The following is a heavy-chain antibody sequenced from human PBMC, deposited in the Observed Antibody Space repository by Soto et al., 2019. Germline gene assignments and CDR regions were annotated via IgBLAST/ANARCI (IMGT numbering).Heavy chain of an antibody. Sequence: SVKVSCKASGGTFSSYTISWVRQAPGQGLEWMGRIIPILGIANYAQKFQGRVTITADKSTSTAYMELSSLRSEDTAVYYCARDYSNTPAGYWGQGTLVTVSS. CDR2: IIPILGIA. CDR3: ARDYSNTPAGY. J-gene: IGHJ4*02. V-gene: IGHV1-69*02. D-gene: IGHD4-4*01. CDR1: GGTFSSYT.